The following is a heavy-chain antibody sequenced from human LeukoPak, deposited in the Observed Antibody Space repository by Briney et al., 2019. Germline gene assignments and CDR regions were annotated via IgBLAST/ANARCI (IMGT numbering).Heavy chain of an antibody. Sequence: SETLSLTCTVSGGSVNSGSYDWNWIRQPPGKGLEWVGYIYYSGSTNYNPSLKSRVTISVDPSKNQFSLKLSSVTAADTAVYYCARAAYSGSYHSDYWGQGTLVTVSS. CDR2: IYYSGST. CDR1: GGSVNSGSYD. J-gene: IGHJ4*02. V-gene: IGHV4-61*01. CDR3: ARAAYSGSYHSDY. D-gene: IGHD1-26*01.